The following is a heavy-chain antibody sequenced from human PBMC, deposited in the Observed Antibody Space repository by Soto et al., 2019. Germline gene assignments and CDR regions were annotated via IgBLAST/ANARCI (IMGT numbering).Heavy chain of an antibody. J-gene: IGHJ4*02. CDR1: GYSFTSYG. CDR2: ISGHNGNT. D-gene: IGHD3-16*01. Sequence: ASVKGSCKASGYSFTSYGISWVRQAPGQGPEWMGWISGHNGNTNHPQSLQGRVTMTTDTSRNTAYMELRSLRSDDTAVYYCARHRFMYYYDTLYYYFYHCGQGTLVTVS. CDR3: ARHRFMYYYDTLYYYFYH. V-gene: IGHV1-18*04.